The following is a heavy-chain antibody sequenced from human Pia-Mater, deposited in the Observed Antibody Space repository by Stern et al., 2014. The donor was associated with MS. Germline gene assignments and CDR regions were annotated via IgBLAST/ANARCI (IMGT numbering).Heavy chain of an antibody. CDR1: GFTFTSYW. CDR2: VYPGDSDT. Sequence: QLXXSGAEVKKPGESLKISCKASGFTFTSYWIAWVRQMPGKGLEWMGVVYPGDSDTRYDPSVQGQVTISVDKSITTAYLQWSSLKASDTAIYFCARRAAADTPXXXFDLWGRGTLVTVS. J-gene: IGHJ2*01. D-gene: IGHD6-13*01. CDR3: ARRAAADTPXXXFDL. V-gene: IGHV5-51*01.